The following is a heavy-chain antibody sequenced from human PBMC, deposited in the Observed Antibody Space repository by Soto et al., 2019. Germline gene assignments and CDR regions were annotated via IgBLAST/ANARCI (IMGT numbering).Heavy chain of an antibody. J-gene: IGHJ6*03. V-gene: IGHV4-34*01. Sequence: PSETLSLTCSVYGGSFXGYYWSWIRQPPGKGLEWIGEINYSGSTNYNPSLKSRVTISVDTSKNQFSLKLSSVTAADTAVYYCARSSIAALPYYYYMDVWGKGTTVTVSS. CDR3: ARSSIAALPYYYYMDV. CDR2: INYSGST. D-gene: IGHD6-6*01. CDR1: GGSFXGYY.